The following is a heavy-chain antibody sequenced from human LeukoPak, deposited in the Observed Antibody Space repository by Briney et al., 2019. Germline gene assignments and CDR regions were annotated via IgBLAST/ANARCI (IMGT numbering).Heavy chain of an antibody. Sequence: SETLSLTCTVSGGSISSSDYYWGWIRQPPGKGLEWIRSIYSSWATYYNPSLNSRVTISVDRSKNQLSVKLTSVTAADTAVYYCARLITIFEVATSDAFDIWGPGTVVTVSS. CDR1: GGSISSSDYY. CDR2: IYSSWAT. J-gene: IGHJ3*02. V-gene: IGHV4-39*01. CDR3: ARLITIFEVATSDAFDI. D-gene: IGHD3-3*01.